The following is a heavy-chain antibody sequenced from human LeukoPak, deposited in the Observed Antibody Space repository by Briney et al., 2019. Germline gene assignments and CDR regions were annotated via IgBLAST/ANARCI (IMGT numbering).Heavy chain of an antibody. Sequence: PGGSLRLSCAASGFTFSSYWMHWVRQAPGKGLVWVSRINTGGSSTSYADSVKGRFTISRDNAKNTLYLQMNSLRVEDTAVYYCARAIWSGYSPFDYWGQGTLVTVSS. D-gene: IGHD3-3*01. CDR1: GFTFSSYW. V-gene: IGHV3-74*01. CDR3: ARAIWSGYSPFDY. J-gene: IGHJ4*02. CDR2: INTGGSST.